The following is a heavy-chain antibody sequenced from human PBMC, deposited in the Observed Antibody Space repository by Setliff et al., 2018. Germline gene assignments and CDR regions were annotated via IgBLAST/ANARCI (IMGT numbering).Heavy chain of an antibody. CDR2: ISPHTGNT. Sequence: ASVKVSCKASGGTFSSYAISWVRQAPGQGLEWLGWISPHTGNTNYAQNFQGRVTMTRDTSITTAYMDLGRLMSHDTAVYFCARVSEQYLAFDYWGQGTLVTVSS. CDR3: ARVSEQYLAFDY. J-gene: IGHJ4*02. V-gene: IGHV1-2*02. CDR1: GGTFSSYA. D-gene: IGHD4-4*01.